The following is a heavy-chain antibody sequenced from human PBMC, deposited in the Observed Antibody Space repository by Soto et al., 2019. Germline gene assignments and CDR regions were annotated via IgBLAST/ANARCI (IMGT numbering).Heavy chain of an antibody. CDR1: GGSISSGDYY. D-gene: IGHD3-22*01. V-gene: IGHV4-30-4*01. J-gene: IGHJ3*02. Sequence: SETLSLTCTVSGGSISSGDYYWSWIRQPPGKGLEWIGYIYYSGSTYYNPSLKSRVTISVDTSKNQFSMKLNSVTAADTVVYYCAIALGVSYYDSSDPYWALDAFDIWGQGTMVTVSS. CDR2: IYYSGST. CDR3: AIALGVSYYDSSDPYWALDAFDI.